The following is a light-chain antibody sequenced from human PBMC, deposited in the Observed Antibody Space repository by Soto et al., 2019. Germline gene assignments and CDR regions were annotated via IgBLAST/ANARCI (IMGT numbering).Light chain of an antibody. CDR2: KSC. CDR1: QTISSW. CDR3: QQSYNTPIT. V-gene: IGKV1-5*03. Sequence: DIQMTQSPSTLSVSVGGRVTITCRASQTISSWLAWYQQKPGKAPKLLILKSCSLESGGPSRFSGSGSGTHFTLTNSGLEPADFATYFCQQSYNTPITFGQGTLLEIK. J-gene: IGKJ5*01.